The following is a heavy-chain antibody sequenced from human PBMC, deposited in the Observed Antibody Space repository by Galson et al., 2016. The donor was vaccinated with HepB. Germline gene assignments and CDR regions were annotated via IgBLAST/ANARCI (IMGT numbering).Heavy chain of an antibody. D-gene: IGHD5-24*01. CDR2: ISGSDIT. CDR1: GFTFIGYA. V-gene: IGHV3-23*01. Sequence: SLRLSCAASGFTFIGYAMSWVRQAPGKGLEWVSSISGSDITYYADSVKGRFTISRDNSRTTVYLQMNTLRAEDPAVSYCAKRIGRDGYATGFDYCGQGTLVTVSS. J-gene: IGHJ4*02. CDR3: AKRIGRDGYATGFDY.